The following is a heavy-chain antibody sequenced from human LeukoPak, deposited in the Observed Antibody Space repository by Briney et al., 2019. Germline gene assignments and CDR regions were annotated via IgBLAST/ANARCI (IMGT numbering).Heavy chain of an antibody. Sequence: SETLSLTCTVSGGSISSYYWSWIRQPPGKGLEWIGYIYYSGSTNYNPSLKSRVTISVDTSKNQFSLKLSSVTAADTAVYYCARSRRLAVAGPSGYYYYYYMDVWGKGTTVTVSS. CDR1: GGSISSYY. J-gene: IGHJ6*03. D-gene: IGHD6-19*01. CDR2: IYYSGST. V-gene: IGHV4-59*12. CDR3: ARSRRLAVAGPSGYYYYYYMDV.